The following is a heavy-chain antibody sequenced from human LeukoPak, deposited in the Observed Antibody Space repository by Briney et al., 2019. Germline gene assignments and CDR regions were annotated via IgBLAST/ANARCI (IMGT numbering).Heavy chain of an antibody. D-gene: IGHD3-3*01. J-gene: IGHJ5*02. CDR1: GGSISSYY. CDR3: ARLYDFWSGYPNWFDP. V-gene: IGHV4-59*01. Sequence: SETLSLTCTVSGGSISSYYWSWIRQPPGKGLEWIGYIYYSGSTNYNPSLKSRVTISVDTSKNQFSLKLSSVTAADTAVYYCARLYDFWSGYPNWFDPWGQGTLVTASS. CDR2: IYYSGST.